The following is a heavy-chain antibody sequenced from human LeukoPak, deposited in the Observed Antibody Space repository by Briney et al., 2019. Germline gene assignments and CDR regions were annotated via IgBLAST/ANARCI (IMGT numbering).Heavy chain of an antibody. J-gene: IGHJ4*02. CDR1: GFTFRSSY. CDR2: IYSGRSA. D-gene: IGHD1-1*01. Sequence: GGSVRLSCAASGFTFRSSYMNWVRQAPGKEREGVSVIYSGRSAVYADSVKARFTISRDNSKNTLSLQMNSLRAEDTAVYYCARGVAGTTPGYWPQGTLVPVSS. V-gene: IGHV3-66*01. CDR3: ARGVAGTTPGY.